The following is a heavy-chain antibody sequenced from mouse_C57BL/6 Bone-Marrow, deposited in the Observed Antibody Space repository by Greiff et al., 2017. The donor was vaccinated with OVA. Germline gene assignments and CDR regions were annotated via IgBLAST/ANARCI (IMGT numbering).Heavy chain of an antibody. Sequence: VQLKQSGPELVKPGASVKISCKASGYSFTGYYMNWVKQSPEKSLEWIGEINPSTGGTTYNQKFKAKATLTVDKSSSTAYMQLKSLTSEDSAVYYCARGDYYGNSSYYYAMDYWGQGTSVTVSS. CDR1: GYSFTGYY. J-gene: IGHJ4*01. CDR3: ARGDYYGNSSYYYAMDY. V-gene: IGHV1-42*01. D-gene: IGHD1-1*01. CDR2: INPSTGGT.